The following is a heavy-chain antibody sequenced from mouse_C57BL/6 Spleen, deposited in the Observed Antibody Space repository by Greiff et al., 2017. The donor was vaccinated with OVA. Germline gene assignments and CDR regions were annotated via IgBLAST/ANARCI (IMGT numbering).Heavy chain of an antibody. V-gene: IGHV2-5*01. CDR3: AKNNDPIYAMDY. CDR2: IWRGGST. Sequence: VQLQQSGPGLVQPSQSLSITCTVSGFSLTSYGVHWVRQSPGKGLEWLGVIWRGGSTDYNAPFMSRLSITKDNSKSQVFFKMNSLQADDTAIYYCAKNNDPIYAMDYWGQGTSVTVSS. J-gene: IGHJ4*01. D-gene: IGHD2-3*01. CDR1: GFSLTSYG.